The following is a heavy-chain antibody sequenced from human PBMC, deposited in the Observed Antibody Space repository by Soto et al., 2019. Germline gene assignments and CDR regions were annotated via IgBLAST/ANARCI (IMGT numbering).Heavy chain of an antibody. CDR1: GGSISSGGYS. CDR2: IYHSGST. Sequence: SETLSLTCAVSGGSISSGGYSWSWIRQPPGKGLELIGYIYHSGSTYYNPSLKSRVTISVDRSKNQFSLKLSSVTAADTAVYYCARAITLELRVLEWSAHNWLDPWGQGTLVTVSS. CDR3: ARAITLELRVLEWSAHNWLDP. V-gene: IGHV4-30-2*01. D-gene: IGHD3-3*01. J-gene: IGHJ5*02.